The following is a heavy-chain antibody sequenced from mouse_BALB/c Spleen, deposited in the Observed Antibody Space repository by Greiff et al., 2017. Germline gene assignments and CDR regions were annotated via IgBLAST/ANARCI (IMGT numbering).Heavy chain of an antibody. CDR1: GYTFTSYW. Sequence: QVQLQQSGAELAKPGASVKMSCKASGYTFTSYWMHWVKQRPGQGLEWIGYINPSTGYTDYNQKFKDKATLTADTSSSTAYMQLSSLTSEDSAVYYSGRGRDSMDYWGQGTSVTVSS. J-gene: IGHJ4*01. CDR3: GRGRDSMDY. V-gene: IGHV1-7*01. CDR2: INPSTGYT.